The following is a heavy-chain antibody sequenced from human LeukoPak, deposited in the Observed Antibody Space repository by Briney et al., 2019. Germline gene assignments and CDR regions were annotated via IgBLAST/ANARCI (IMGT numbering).Heavy chain of an antibody. V-gene: IGHV1-2*02. D-gene: IGHD2-15*01. CDR2: INPNSGGT. CDR3: ARGGIVVVAATGLNWFDP. Sequence: ASVKVSCKASGYTFTSYYMHWVRQAPGQGLEWMGWINPNSGGTNYAQKFQGRVTMTRDTSISTAYMELSRLRSDDTAVYYCARGGIVVVAATGLNWFDPWGQGTLVTVSS. J-gene: IGHJ5*02. CDR1: GYTFTSYY.